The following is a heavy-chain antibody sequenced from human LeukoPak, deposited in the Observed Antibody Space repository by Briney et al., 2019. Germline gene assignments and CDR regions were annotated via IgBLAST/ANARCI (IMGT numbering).Heavy chain of an antibody. Sequence: KSSETLSLTCTVSGGSISSGVYYWSWIRQHPGKGLEWIGYIYYSGSTYYNPSLKSRVTISVDTSKNQFSLKLSSVTAADTAVYYCARFSSEAAPYWGQGTLVTVSS. V-gene: IGHV4-31*03. D-gene: IGHD2-15*01. J-gene: IGHJ4*02. CDR1: GGSISSGVYY. CDR3: ARFSSEAAPY. CDR2: IYYSGST.